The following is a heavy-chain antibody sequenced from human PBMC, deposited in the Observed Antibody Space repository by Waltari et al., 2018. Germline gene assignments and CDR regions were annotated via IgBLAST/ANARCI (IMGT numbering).Heavy chain of an antibody. D-gene: IGHD3-3*02. J-gene: IGHJ4*02. CDR3: AGRGAKMFSI. V-gene: IGHV4-31*02. CDR1: GFSLSSGSYY. Sequence: QVQLQESGPGLVQPSQTLSLTCSVSGFSLSSGSYYWSWIRQHPGKGLEWIGYISPSGDTDYSPSLRSRLTLSVDTSKNQFSLKLNSVTAADTGVYFCAGRGAKMFSIWGRGTLVTVSS. CDR2: ISPSGDT.